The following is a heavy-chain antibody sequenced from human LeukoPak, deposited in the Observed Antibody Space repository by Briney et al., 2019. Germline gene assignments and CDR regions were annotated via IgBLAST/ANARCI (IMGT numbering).Heavy chain of an antibody. CDR1: GFTFSSYA. CDR3: ARGYSSSYRIDY. J-gene: IGHJ4*02. Sequence: QPGGSLRLSCAASGFTFSSYAMSWVRQAPGKGLEWVSAISGSGGSTYYADSVKGRFTISRDNAKNTLYLQMNSLRAEDTAVYYCARGYSSSYRIDYWGQGTLVTVSS. CDR2: ISGSGGST. V-gene: IGHV3-23*01. D-gene: IGHD6-6*01.